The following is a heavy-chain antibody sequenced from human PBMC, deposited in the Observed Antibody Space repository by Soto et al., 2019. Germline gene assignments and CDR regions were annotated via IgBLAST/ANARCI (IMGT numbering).Heavy chain of an antibody. CDR3: AKGRGGSGSLTPRVDF. Sequence: EVQLLESGGGLVQPGGSLRLSCAASGFTFNNYAMTWVRQAPGKGLEWVSAISGGGDTTSYADSVKGRFTVSRDCSRSTLYLERGSVRAEDTALYYCAKGRGGSGSLTPRVDFWGQGTLVTVSS. CDR2: ISGGGDTT. CDR1: GFTFNNYA. D-gene: IGHD3-10*01. V-gene: IGHV3-23*01. J-gene: IGHJ4*02.